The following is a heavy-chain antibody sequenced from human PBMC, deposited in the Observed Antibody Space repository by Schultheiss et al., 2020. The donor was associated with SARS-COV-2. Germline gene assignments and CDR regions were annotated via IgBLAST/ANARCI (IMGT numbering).Heavy chain of an antibody. J-gene: IGHJ4*02. CDR1: GYTFTGYY. CDR3: ARDDLYSNYEFDY. CDR2: ISAYNGNT. V-gene: IGHV1-18*04. D-gene: IGHD4-11*01. Sequence: ASVKVSCKASGYTFTGYYMHWVRQAPGQGLEWMGWISAYNGNTNYAQKLQGRVTMTTDTSTSTAYMELRSLRSDDTAVYYCARDDLYSNYEFDYWGQGTLVTVSS.